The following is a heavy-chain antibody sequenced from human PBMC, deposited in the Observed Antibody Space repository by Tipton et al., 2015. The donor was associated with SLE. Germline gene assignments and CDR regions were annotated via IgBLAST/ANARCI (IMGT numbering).Heavy chain of an antibody. Sequence: TLSLTCTVSGGSISSSTYYWAWIRQPPGKGLEWIGCLYFSGSTYYNPSLKSRVTISVDTSKNQFSLKLSSVTAADTAVYYCARLDIVVVVAATSAFDIWGQGTMVTVSS. CDR2: LYFSGST. V-gene: IGHV4-39*01. D-gene: IGHD2-15*01. J-gene: IGHJ3*02. CDR1: GGSISSSTYY. CDR3: ARLDIVVVVAATSAFDI.